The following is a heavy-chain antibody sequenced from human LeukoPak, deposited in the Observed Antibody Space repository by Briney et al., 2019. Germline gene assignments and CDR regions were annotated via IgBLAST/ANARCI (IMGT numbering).Heavy chain of an antibody. V-gene: IGHV3-7*01. J-gene: IGHJ2*01. CDR1: GFTISTYG. CDR3: ASGQGWHFDL. Sequence: GGSLRLSCAASGFTISTYGMIWVRHAPGKGLECVANIKPDGGEKNYVDSVKGPFTVSRDNSRNSLFLQMNNLRAEDTAVYYCASGQGWHFDLWGRGTLVTVSS. CDR2: IKPDGGEK.